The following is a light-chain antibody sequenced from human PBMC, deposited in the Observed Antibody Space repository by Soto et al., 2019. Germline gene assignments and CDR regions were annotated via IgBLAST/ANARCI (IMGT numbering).Light chain of an antibody. CDR3: QQRSNWPPWT. J-gene: IGKJ1*01. CDR1: QSVSSY. V-gene: IGKV3-11*01. CDR2: DAS. Sequence: EIVLTQSPATLSLSPGERATLSCRASQSVSSYLAWYQQKPGQAPRLPIYDASNRATGIPARFSGSGSGTDFTLTISSLEPEDFAVYYCQQRSNWPPWTCGQGTKVEIK.